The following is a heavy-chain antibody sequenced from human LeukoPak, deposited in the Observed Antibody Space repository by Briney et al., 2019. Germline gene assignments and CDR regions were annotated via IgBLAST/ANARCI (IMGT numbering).Heavy chain of an antibody. D-gene: IGHD3-22*01. J-gene: IGHJ4*02. Sequence: NPSETLSLTCTVSGGSISSYYWSWIRQPPGKGLEWIGYIYYSGSTNYNPSLKSRVTISVDTSKNQFSLKLSSVTAADTAVYYCARGPGLYDSSGYYRPFDYWGQGTLVTVSS. CDR1: GGSISSYY. CDR2: IYYSGST. CDR3: ARGPGLYDSSGYYRPFDY. V-gene: IGHV4-59*12.